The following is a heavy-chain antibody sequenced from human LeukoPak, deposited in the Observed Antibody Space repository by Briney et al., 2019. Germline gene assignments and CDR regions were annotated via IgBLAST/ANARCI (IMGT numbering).Heavy chain of an antibody. CDR1: GFTFSSYA. V-gene: IGHV3-23*01. J-gene: IGHJ4*02. CDR3: ASKAGYCIGGICYGPLDF. Sequence: GGSLRLSCAASGFTFSSYAVNWVRQTPGKGLEWVSAISGDGGSTYYADSVKGRFTISRDNSKNTLYLQMNSLRAEDTALYYCASKAGYCIGGICYGPLDFWGQGTLVTVSS. D-gene: IGHD2-15*01. CDR2: ISGDGGST.